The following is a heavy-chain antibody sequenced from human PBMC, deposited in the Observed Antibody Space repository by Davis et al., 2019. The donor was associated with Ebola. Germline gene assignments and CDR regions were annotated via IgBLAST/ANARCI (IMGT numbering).Heavy chain of an antibody. CDR3: ARYSCSGGSCYSYYYYGMDV. V-gene: IGHV1-69*13. CDR2: IIPIFGTA. CDR1: GGTFSSYA. Sequence: SVKLSCKASGGTFSSYAISWVRQAPGQGLEWMGGIIPIFGTANYAQTFQGRVTITADESTSTAYMVLSSLRSEDTAVYYCARYSCSGGSCYSYYYYGMDVWGQGTTVTVSS. J-gene: IGHJ6*02. D-gene: IGHD2-15*01.